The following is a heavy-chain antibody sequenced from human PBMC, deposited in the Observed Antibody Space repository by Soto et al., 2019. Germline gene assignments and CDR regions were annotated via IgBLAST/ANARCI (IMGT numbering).Heavy chain of an antibody. J-gene: IGHJ6*03. CDR1: GGTFSSYT. CDR2: IIPILGIA. CDR3: ARSGSSAYKDYYYYYMDV. D-gene: IGHD6-6*01. Sequence: QVQLVQSGAEVKKPGSSVKVSCKASGGTFSSYTISWVRQAPGQGLEWMGRIIPILGIANYAQKFQGRVTITADKSTSTAYMELSSLRSEDTAVYYCARSGSSAYKDYYYYYMDVRGKGTTVTVSS. V-gene: IGHV1-69*02.